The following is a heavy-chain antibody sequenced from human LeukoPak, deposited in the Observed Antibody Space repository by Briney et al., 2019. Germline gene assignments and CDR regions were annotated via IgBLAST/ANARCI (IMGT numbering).Heavy chain of an antibody. J-gene: IGHJ3*02. CDR2: IIPISGTP. V-gene: IGHV1-69*05. D-gene: IGHD1-26*01. Sequence: SVKVSCEASGGTFSSYVFSWVRQAPGQGLEWLGGIIPISGTPNYAQKLQGRVTITTDESTSTAYMDLSGLRSGDTAMYYCAIQGVGAPGSFDIWGQGTMVTVSS. CDR1: GGTFSSYV. CDR3: AIQGVGAPGSFDI.